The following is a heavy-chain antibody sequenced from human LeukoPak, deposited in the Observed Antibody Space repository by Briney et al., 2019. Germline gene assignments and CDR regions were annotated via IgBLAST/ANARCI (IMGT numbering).Heavy chain of an antibody. CDR1: GYTFTSYC. Sequence: ASVKVSCKASGYTFTSYCISWVRQAPGQGLEWMGWISAYNGNTNYAQKLQGRVTMTTDTSTSTAYMELRSLRSDDTAVYYCARGPTYYGSPDYWGQGCLVTVSS. D-gene: IGHD3-10*01. CDR2: ISAYNGNT. CDR3: ARGPTYYGSPDY. V-gene: IGHV1-18*01. J-gene: IGHJ4*02.